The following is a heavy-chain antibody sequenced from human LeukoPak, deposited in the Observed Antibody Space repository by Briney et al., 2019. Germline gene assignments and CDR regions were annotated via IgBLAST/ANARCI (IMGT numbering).Heavy chain of an antibody. CDR2: IDTGGST. Sequence: GGSLRLSCAASGFTVSSSYMSWVRQAPGKGLEWVSVIDTGGSTYYADFVKGRFTISRDNSKNTLYLQMNSLRAEDTAVYYCARDGRGYSSGKKGWYFDLWGRGTLVTVSS. CDR1: GFTVSSSY. CDR3: ARDGRGYSSGKKGWYFDL. V-gene: IGHV3-66*01. D-gene: IGHD6-19*01. J-gene: IGHJ2*01.